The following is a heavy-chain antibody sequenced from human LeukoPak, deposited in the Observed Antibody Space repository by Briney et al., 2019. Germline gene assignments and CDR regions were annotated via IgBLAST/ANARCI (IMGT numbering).Heavy chain of an antibody. CDR2: IRHDGSNI. CDR1: GFTFRNYA. J-gene: IGHJ5*02. V-gene: IGHV3-30*02. D-gene: IGHD6-13*01. CDR3: AKEDSSWYPNWFDP. Sequence: GGSLRLSCAASGFTFRNYAMHWVRQAPGKGLEWMTFIRHDGSNIDYADSVKGRFTISRDNSKNTLYLQMNSLIVEDTAVYYCAKEDSSWYPNWFDPWGQGTLVTVSS.